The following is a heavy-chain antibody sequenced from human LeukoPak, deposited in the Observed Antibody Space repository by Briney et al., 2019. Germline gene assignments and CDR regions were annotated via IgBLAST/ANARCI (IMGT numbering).Heavy chain of an antibody. CDR1: GFTFDDYA. CDR2: ISWNSGSI. D-gene: IGHD1-1*01. J-gene: IGHJ2*01. CDR3: AGSDTTGYTPRESDYWYFDL. V-gene: IGHV3-9*01. Sequence: GGSLILSCAASGFTFDDYAMHWVRQAPGKGLEWVSGISWNSGSIGYADSVKGRFTISRDNAKNSLYLQMTSLRAEDTAVYYCAGSDTTGYTPRESDYWYFDLWGRGTLVTVSS.